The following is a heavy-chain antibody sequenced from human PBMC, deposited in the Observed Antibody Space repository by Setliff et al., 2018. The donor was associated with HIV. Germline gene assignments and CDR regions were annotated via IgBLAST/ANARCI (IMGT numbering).Heavy chain of an antibody. V-gene: IGHV3-48*04. CDR3: ARGGAYCGGDCYPYWYFDL. J-gene: IGHJ2*01. Sequence: PGESLKISCAASGFTFSSYSMNWVRQAPGKGLEWVSFISNSGSTIYFADSVKGRFTISRDNAKNSLYLQMNSLRAEDTAVYYCARGGAYCGGDCYPYWYFDLWGRGTLVTVSS. CDR1: GFTFSSYS. CDR2: ISNSGSTI. D-gene: IGHD2-21*02.